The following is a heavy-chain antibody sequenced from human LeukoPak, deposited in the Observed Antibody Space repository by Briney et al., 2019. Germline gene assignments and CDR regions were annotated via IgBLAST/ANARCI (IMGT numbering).Heavy chain of an antibody. J-gene: IGHJ6*03. D-gene: IGHD3-3*01. CDR3: ARLVGEQYYDFWFQEDYYYYYMDV. CDR1: GGSISSYY. Sequence: SETLSLTCTVSGGSISSYYWSWIRQPPGKGLEWIGYIYTSGSTNYNPSLKSRVTISVDTSKNQFSLKLSSVTAADTAVYYCARLVGEQYYDFWFQEDYYYYYMDVWGKGTTVTVAS. V-gene: IGHV4-4*09. CDR2: IYTSGST.